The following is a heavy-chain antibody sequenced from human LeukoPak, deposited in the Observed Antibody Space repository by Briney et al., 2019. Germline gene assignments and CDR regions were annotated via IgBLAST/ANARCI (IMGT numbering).Heavy chain of an antibody. V-gene: IGHV1-18*01. Sequence: EASVKVSCKASGYTFTRYGFTWVRQVPGQGLEWMGWISAYNGDTNYAQKFQGRVTMTTDTSTSTAYMEVRSLRSDDTAVYYCARDGRGHWDTSRWYLGNWFGPWGQGTLVTVSS. CDR3: ARDGRGHWDTSRWYLGNWFGP. J-gene: IGHJ5*02. D-gene: IGHD6-13*01. CDR2: ISAYNGDT. CDR1: GYTFTRYG.